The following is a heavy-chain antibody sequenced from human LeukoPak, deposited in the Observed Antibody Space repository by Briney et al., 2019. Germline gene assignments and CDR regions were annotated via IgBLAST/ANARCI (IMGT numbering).Heavy chain of an antibody. V-gene: IGHV1-2*02. CDR3: ARVLTEYSSPGY. CDR1: GGTFSSYA. J-gene: IGHJ4*02. CDR2: IIPNSGGT. D-gene: IGHD6-6*01. Sequence: ASVKVSCKASGGTFSSYAISWVRQAPGQGLEWMGGIIPNSGGTTFAQKFQGRVTMTRDTSISTAYMELSRLRSDDTAVYYCARVLTEYSSPGYWGQGTLVTVSS.